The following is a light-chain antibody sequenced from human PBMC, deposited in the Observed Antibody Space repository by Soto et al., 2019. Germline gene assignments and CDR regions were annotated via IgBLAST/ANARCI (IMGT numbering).Light chain of an antibody. CDR2: RAV. CDR1: QSVRNDH. J-gene: IGKJ1*01. Sequence: PGERATLSCRASQSVRNDHVAWYQQKTGQAPRLLISRAVTRAIGIPDRFSGSGSGTGFTLTISSLEPEDFALYYCQQYGTTPWTFGQGTKV. CDR3: QQYGTTPWT. V-gene: IGKV3-20*01.